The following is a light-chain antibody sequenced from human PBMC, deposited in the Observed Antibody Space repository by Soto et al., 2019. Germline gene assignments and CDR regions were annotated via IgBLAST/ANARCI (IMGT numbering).Light chain of an antibody. CDR1: QSVSNN. CDR3: PQYNNWPPIT. V-gene: IGKV3-15*01. CDR2: GAS. Sequence: EIVLTQSPGTLSLSPGERATLSCRASQSVSNNYLAWYQQKPGQAPRLLIYGASTRATGTPARFSGSGSGTEFTLTISSLQSEDFAVYYCPQYNNWPPITFGQGTRLEI. J-gene: IGKJ5*01.